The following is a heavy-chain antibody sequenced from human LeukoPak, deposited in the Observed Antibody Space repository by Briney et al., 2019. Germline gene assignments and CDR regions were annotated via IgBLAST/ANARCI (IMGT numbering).Heavy chain of an antibody. CDR3: ARGPGGSYSFDY. Sequence: GASVKVSCKASGYTFTGYYMHWVRQAPGQGLEWMGWINPNSGGTNYAQKFQGRVTMTRNTSISTAYMELSSLRSEDTAVYYCARGPGGSYSFDYWGQGTLVTVSS. D-gene: IGHD1-26*01. J-gene: IGHJ4*02. V-gene: IGHV1-2*02. CDR2: INPNSGGT. CDR1: GYTFTGYY.